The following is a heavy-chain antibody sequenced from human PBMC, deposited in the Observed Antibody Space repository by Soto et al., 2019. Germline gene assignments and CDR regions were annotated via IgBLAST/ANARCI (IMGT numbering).Heavy chain of an antibody. CDR2: IYSGGST. CDR1: GFTVSSNY. CDR3: ATTVKYSSGWGFDY. D-gene: IGHD6-19*01. V-gene: IGHV3-53*04. Sequence: EVQLVESGGGLVQPGGSLRLSCAASGFTVSSNYMSWVRQAPGKGLEWVSVIYSGGSTYYADSVKGRFTISRHNSKNTVYLQMNSLRAEDTAVYYCATTVKYSSGWGFDYWGQGTLVTVSS. J-gene: IGHJ4*02.